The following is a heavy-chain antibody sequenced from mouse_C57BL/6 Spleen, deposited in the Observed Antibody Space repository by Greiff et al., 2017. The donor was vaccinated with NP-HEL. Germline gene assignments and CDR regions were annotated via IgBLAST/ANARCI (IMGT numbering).Heavy chain of an antibody. J-gene: IGHJ1*03. CDR1: GFTFSDYG. V-gene: IGHV5-17*01. Sequence: EVKLVESGGGLVKPGGSLKLSCAASGFTFSDYGMHWVRQAPEKGLEWVAYISSGSSTIYYADTVKGRFTNSRDNAKNTLFLQMTSLRSEDTAMYYCARDDYGGYFDVWGTGTTVTVSS. CDR3: ARDDYGGYFDV. CDR2: ISSGSSTI. D-gene: IGHD1-1*01.